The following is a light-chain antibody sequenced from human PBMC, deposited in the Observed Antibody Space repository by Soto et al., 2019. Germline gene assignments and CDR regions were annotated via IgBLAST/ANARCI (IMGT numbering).Light chain of an antibody. Sequence: EIVMTQSPATLSVSPGARATLSCRASHSVYSRLAWYQQKPGQAPRLLIYAASTRATGLPARFSGSGSGTEFTLTISSLQSEDFAVYYCQHYTNWPLTFGGGTKVEIK. CDR3: QHYTNWPLT. CDR1: HSVYSR. J-gene: IGKJ4*01. CDR2: AAS. V-gene: IGKV3-15*01.